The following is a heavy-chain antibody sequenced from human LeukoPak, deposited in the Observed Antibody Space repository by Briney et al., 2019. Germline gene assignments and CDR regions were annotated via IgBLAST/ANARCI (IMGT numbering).Heavy chain of an antibody. J-gene: IGHJ3*02. V-gene: IGHV4-4*07. Sequence: SETLSLTCTVSGGSISSCYWSWLRQPAGKGLDGIGRIYTSGSTNYKPSLTSRVTMSVDTSKSQFSLKLSSVTAADTAVYYCARDKFPEWDYYDSSGYHDAFDIWGQGTMVTVSS. CDR1: GGSISSCY. CDR2: IYTSGST. CDR3: ARDKFPEWDYYDSSGYHDAFDI. D-gene: IGHD3-22*01.